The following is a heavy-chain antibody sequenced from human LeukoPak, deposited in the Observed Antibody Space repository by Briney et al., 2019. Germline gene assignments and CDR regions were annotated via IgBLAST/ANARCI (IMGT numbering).Heavy chain of an antibody. CDR2: INPNSGGT. Sequence: ASVKVSCKASGYTFTGYYMHWVRQAPGQGLEWMGRINPNSGGTNYAQKFQGRVTMTRDMSISTAYMELSRLRSDDTAVYYCARRHAARSTPFDYWGQGTLVTVSS. CDR1: GYTFTGYY. J-gene: IGHJ4*02. D-gene: IGHD6-6*01. CDR3: ARRHAARSTPFDY. V-gene: IGHV1-2*06.